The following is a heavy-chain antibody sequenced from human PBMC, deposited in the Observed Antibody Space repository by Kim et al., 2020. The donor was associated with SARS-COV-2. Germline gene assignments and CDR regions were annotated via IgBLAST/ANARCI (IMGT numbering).Heavy chain of an antibody. J-gene: IGHJ6*02. Sequence: SETLSLTCTVSGGSISSSSYYWGWIRQPPGKGLEWIGSIYYSGSTYYNPSLKSRVTISVDTSKNQFSLKLSSVTAADTAVYYCARRGQKGIYYYYGMDVWGQGTTVTVSS. CDR2: IYYSGST. CDR1: GGSISSSSYY. V-gene: IGHV4-39*01. D-gene: IGHD2-21*01. CDR3: ARRGQKGIYYYYGMDV.